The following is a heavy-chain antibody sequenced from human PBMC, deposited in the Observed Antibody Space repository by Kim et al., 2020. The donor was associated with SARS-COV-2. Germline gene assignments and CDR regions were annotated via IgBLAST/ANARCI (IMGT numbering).Heavy chain of an antibody. D-gene: IGHD3-10*01. V-gene: IGHV3-74*01. J-gene: IGHJ6*02. Sequence: YADSVKGRFTISRDNDKNTVVLQMHSLRVEETAVYYCARGESHTSGRMDVLGQGTTVTVS. CDR3: ARGESHTSGRMDV.